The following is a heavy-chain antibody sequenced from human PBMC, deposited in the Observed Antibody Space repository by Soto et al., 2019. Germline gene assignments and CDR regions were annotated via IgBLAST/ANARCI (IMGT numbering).Heavy chain of an antibody. J-gene: IGHJ4*02. CDR3: ATSVDQLTFDY. Sequence: SETLSLTCTVSGGSISSGGYYWSWIRQHPGKGLEWIGYIYYSGSTYYNPSLKSRVTISVDTSKNQFSLKLSSVAAADTAVYYCATSVDQLTFDYWGQGTLVTVSS. V-gene: IGHV4-31*03. CDR2: IYYSGST. D-gene: IGHD1-1*01. CDR1: GGSISSGGYY.